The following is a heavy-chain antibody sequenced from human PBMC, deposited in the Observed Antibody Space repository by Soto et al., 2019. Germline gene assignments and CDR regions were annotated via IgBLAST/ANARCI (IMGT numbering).Heavy chain of an antibody. J-gene: IGHJ4*02. CDR3: ATDFGSGSYYPDY. CDR1: GGSISSGSYY. D-gene: IGHD3-10*01. CDR2: IYYGGNT. Sequence: QVQLQASGPGLVKPSQTLSLTCTVSGGSISSGSYYWSWIRQHPGKGLEWIGYIYYGGNTYYNPSLKGRVSISVDTSKNQFSLKVNSVTAADTAVYYCATDFGSGSYYPDYWGQGTLVTVSS. V-gene: IGHV4-31*03.